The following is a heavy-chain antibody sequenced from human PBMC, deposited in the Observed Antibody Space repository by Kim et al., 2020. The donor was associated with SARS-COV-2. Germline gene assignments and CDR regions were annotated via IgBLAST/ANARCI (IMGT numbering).Heavy chain of an antibody. Sequence: SETLSLICTVSGGSISTSSYYWGWIRQPPGKGREWIGNIYYSGNTYYNSSLKSRVTIFLDTSKNQFTLKLSSVTAADTAVYYCARALDYYDRSAYYDWGQGTLVTVSS. CDR2: IYYSGNT. V-gene: IGHV4-39*01. J-gene: IGHJ4*02. CDR1: GGSISTSSYY. D-gene: IGHD3-22*01. CDR3: ARALDYYDRSAYYD.